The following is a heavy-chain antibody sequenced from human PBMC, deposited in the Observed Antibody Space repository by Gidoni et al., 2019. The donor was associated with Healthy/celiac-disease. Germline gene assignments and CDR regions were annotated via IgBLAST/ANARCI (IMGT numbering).Heavy chain of an antibody. Sequence: EVQLVESGGGLVKPGGSLRLSCPASGFTFSRYSLTWVRQAPGKGLEWVSSISSSSSYIYYADSVKGRFTISRDNAKNSLYLQMNSLRAEDTAVYYCAREGTYYDILTGYPDAFDIWGQGTMVTVSS. CDR3: AREGTYYDILTGYPDAFDI. D-gene: IGHD3-9*01. J-gene: IGHJ3*02. V-gene: IGHV3-21*01. CDR2: ISSSSSYI. CDR1: GFTFSRYS.